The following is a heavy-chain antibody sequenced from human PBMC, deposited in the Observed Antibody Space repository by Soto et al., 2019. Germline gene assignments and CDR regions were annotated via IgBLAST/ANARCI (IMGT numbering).Heavy chain of an antibody. V-gene: IGHV3-30-3*01. CDR3: ERDPDVGYVHSSSFDS. J-gene: IGHJ4*02. CDR1: GFTFSSYA. Sequence: QVQLVESGGGVVQPGRSLRLSCAASGFTFSSYAMHWVRQAPGKGLEWVAVISYDGSNKYYADSVKGRFTISRDNSKNTLYLQMIRLSAQDTAVYSCERDPDVGYVHSSSFDSWGQGTLVTVSS. D-gene: IGHD5-12*01. CDR2: ISYDGSNK.